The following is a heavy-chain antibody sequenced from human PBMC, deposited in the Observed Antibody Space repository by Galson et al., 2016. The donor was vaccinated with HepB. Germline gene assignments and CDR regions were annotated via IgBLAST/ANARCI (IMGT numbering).Heavy chain of an antibody. J-gene: IGHJ4*02. CDR3: VRGFTQAFDS. CDR1: GFTFSSYW. V-gene: IGHV3-74*01. CDR2: ISSDGSVT. D-gene: IGHD3-3*01. Sequence: SLRLSCAASGFTFSSYWMHWVRQAPGKGLVWVSRISSDGSVTSYADSVKGRFTISRDSARATLFLQMNTLKAEDTAVYYCVRGFTQAFDSWGQGTLVTVSS.